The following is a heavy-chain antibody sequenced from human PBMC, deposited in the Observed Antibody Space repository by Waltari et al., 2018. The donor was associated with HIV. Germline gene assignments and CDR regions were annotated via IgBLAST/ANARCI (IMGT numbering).Heavy chain of an antibody. V-gene: IGHV3-33*01. CDR2: IWYDGSKK. CDR1: GFGLSSYG. Sequence: QVPVVESGGSLVQPGWSRRLSCAASGFGLSSYGMHWVRQAPGKGLEWVALIWYDGSKKYYGDSVKGRFTIFSDKSKNTVFLQMTRLRVEDTATYYCARGEGGYTYGYNWLDLWGQGTVVTVSS. D-gene: IGHD1-26*01. J-gene: IGHJ5*02. CDR3: ARGEGGYTYGYNWLDL.